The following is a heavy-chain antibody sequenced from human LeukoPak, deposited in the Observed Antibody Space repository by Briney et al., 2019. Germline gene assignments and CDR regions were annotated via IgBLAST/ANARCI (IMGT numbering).Heavy chain of an antibody. V-gene: IGHV3-21*01. J-gene: IGHJ3*02. CDR3: ARNYYDSSGYAVLDAFDI. Sequence: PGGSLRLSCAASGFTFSSYSMNWVRQAPGKGLEWVSSISSSSSYIYYADSVKGRFTISRDNAKNSLYLQMNSLRAEDTAVYYCARNYYDSSGYAVLDAFDIWGQGTMVTVFS. CDR1: GFTFSSYS. CDR2: ISSSSSYI. D-gene: IGHD3-22*01.